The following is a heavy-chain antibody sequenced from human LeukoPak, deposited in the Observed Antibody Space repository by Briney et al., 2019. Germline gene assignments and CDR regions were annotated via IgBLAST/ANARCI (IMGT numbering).Heavy chain of an antibody. D-gene: IGHD1-26*01. CDR2: ISSSSSYI. CDR3: AKTPGGAGWYFDL. CDR1: GFTFSSYS. V-gene: IGHV3-21*04. J-gene: IGHJ2*01. Sequence: GGSLRLSCAASGFTFSSYSMNWVRQAPGKGLEWVSSISSSSSYIYYADSVKGRFTISRDNSKNTLYLQMNSLRAEDTAVYYCAKTPGGAGWYFDLWGRGTLVTVSS.